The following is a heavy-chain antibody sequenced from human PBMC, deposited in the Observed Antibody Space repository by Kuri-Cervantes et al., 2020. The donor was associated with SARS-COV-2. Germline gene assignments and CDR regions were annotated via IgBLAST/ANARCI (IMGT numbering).Heavy chain of an antibody. CDR3: ARLKWGSNDY. V-gene: IGHV5-10-1*01. CDR2: IDPSDSYT. J-gene: IGHJ4*02. CDR1: GYSFTSYW. D-gene: IGHD7-27*01. Sequence: KVSCKGSGYSFTSYWITWVRQMPGKGLEWMGRIDPSDSYTNYSPSFQGHVTISADKSISTAYLQWSSLKASDTAMYYCARLKWGSNDYWGQGTLATVSS.